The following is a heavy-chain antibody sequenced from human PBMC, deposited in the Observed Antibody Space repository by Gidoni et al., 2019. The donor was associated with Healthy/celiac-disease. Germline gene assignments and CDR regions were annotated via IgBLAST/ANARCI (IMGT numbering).Heavy chain of an antibody. CDR3: ASDSGSYTSHFDY. J-gene: IGHJ4*02. D-gene: IGHD1-26*01. CDR1: GRSISSGGYH. CDR2: ICYSGST. V-gene: IGHV4-31*03. Sequence: QVHLHDSGPALSNPSQTLSLTCTLSGRSISSGGYHWRWIRQHPGKGLAWIGYICYSGSTYYLPSLKSRVTISVEPSKNQFSLKLSSVTAADTAVYSCASDSGSYTSHFDYWGKGTLVTVSS.